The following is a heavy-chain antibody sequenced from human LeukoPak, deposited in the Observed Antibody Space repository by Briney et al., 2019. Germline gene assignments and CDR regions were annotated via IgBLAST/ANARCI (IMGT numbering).Heavy chain of an antibody. J-gene: IGHJ4*02. D-gene: IGHD5-24*01. CDR3: ARPSRDGYRYTFDY. CDR1: GGSIGSYY. CDR2: IYNSGNT. V-gene: IGHV4-59*01. Sequence: PSETLSLTCTVSGGSIGSYYWSWIRQPPGKGLEWIGYIYNSGNTNYSPSLKSRVSISVDTPKNQFSLKLSPVTAADTAVYYCARPSRDGYRYTFDYWGQGILVTVSS.